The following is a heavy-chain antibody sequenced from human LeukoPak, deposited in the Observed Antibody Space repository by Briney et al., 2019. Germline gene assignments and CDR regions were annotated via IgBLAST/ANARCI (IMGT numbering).Heavy chain of an antibody. CDR3: TTESPLLYDYVWGSYRPPFDP. CDR2: IKSKTDGGTT. Sequence: PGGSLRLSCAASGFTFSNAWMSWVRQAPGKGLEWVGRIKSKTDGGTTDYAAPVKGRFTISRDDSKNTLYLQMKSLKTEDTAVYYCTTESPLLYDYVWGSYRPPFDPWGQGTLVTVSS. J-gene: IGHJ5*02. V-gene: IGHV3-15*01. D-gene: IGHD3-16*02. CDR1: GFTFSNAW.